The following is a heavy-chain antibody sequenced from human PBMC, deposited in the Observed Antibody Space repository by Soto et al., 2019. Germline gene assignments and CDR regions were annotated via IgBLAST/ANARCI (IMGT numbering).Heavy chain of an antibody. CDR3: AKDAQSGIAAANYGMDV. CDR1: GFTFSSYA. J-gene: IGHJ6*02. CDR2: ISGSGGST. Sequence: GGSLRLSCAASGFTFSSYAMSWVRQAPGKGLEWVSAISGSGGSTYYADSVKGRFTISRDNSKNTLYPQMNSLRAEDTAVYYCAKDAQSGIAAANYGMDVWGQGTTVTVSS. V-gene: IGHV3-23*01. D-gene: IGHD6-13*01.